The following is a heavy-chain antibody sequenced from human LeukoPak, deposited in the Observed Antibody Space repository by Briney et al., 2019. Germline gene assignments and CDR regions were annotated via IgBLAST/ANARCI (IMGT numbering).Heavy chain of an antibody. V-gene: IGHV3-23*01. J-gene: IGHJ4*02. CDR1: GFTFSSYG. D-gene: IGHD3-10*01. CDR2: ISGSGGST. CDR3: AKAPTHYGSGSYYTTNAPYYFDY. Sequence: GGSLRLSCAASGFTFSSYGMSWVRKAPGKGLEWVSAISGSGGSTYYADSVKGRFTISRENSKNTLYLQMNSLRAEDTAVYYCAKAPTHYGSGSYYTTNAPYYFDYWGQGTLVTVSS.